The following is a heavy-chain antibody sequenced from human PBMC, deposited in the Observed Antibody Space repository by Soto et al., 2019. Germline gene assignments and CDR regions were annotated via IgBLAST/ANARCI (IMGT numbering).Heavy chain of an antibody. CDR2: IYSGGST. D-gene: IGHD6-13*01. CDR3: ARDLGGRGGTGIAAAGYYYYYYMDV. Sequence: RGSLRLSCAASGFTVSSNYMSWVRQAPGKGLEWVSVIYSGGSTYYADSVKGRFTNSRDNSKNTLYLQMNSLRAEDTAVYYWARDLGGRGGTGIAAAGYYYYYYMDVWGKGTTVTVSS. V-gene: IGHV3-66*01. CDR1: GFTVSSNY. J-gene: IGHJ6*03.